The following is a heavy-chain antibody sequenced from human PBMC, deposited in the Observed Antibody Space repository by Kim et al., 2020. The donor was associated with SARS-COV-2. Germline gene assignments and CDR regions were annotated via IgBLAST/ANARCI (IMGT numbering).Heavy chain of an antibody. Sequence: GGSLRLSCAASGFTFSSYGMHWVRQAPGKGLEWVAVIWYDGSNKYYADSVKGRFTISRDNSKNTLYLQMNSLRAEDTAVYYCARDWVGGVTGTKEPAYYFDYWGQGTLVTVSS. D-gene: IGHD1-20*01. V-gene: IGHV3-33*01. CDR2: IWYDGSNK. J-gene: IGHJ4*02. CDR3: ARDWVGGVTGTKEPAYYFDY. CDR1: GFTFSSYG.